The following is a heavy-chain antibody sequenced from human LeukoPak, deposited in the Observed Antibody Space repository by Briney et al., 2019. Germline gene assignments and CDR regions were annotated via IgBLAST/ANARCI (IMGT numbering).Heavy chain of an antibody. CDR2: FYPDDSYT. J-gene: IGHJ4*02. D-gene: IGHD2-21*02. Sequence: KGGESLKISCKGSGYSFTSYWIGWVRQMPGKGLEWMGIFYPDDSYTTYSPSFRGQVIISADKSISTAYLQWSSLKASDTAMYYCVRRGAVTAFDSWGQGTLVTVSS. V-gene: IGHV5-51*01. CDR3: VRRGAVTAFDS. CDR1: GYSFTSYW.